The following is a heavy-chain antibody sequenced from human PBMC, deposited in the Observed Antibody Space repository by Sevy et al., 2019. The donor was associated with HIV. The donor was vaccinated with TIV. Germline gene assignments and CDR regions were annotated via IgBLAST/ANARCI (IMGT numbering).Heavy chain of an antibody. D-gene: IGHD3-3*01. CDR3: ARDLRPHLLYSDFWSGYSGMDV. V-gene: IGHV3-30*03. CDR1: VFTFSTYG. Sequence: GGSLRLSCVASVFTFSTYGMHWVRQAPGKGLEWVSVISFDGSHKYYADSVKGRCTVSRDNSKNTLNLQMNSLRAEDTAVYYCARDLRPHLLYSDFWSGYSGMDVWGQGTTVTVSS. CDR2: ISFDGSHK. J-gene: IGHJ6*02.